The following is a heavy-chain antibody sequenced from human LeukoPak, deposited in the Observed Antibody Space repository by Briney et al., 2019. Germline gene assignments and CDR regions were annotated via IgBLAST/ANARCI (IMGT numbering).Heavy chain of an antibody. Sequence: PSETLSLTCAVYGGSFSGYYWSWIRQPPGKGLEWIGEINHSGSTNYNPSLKSRVTISVDTSKNQFSLKLSSVTAADTAVYYCATSTVDNWFDPWGQGTLVTVSS. CDR3: ATSTVDNWFDP. J-gene: IGHJ5*02. CDR1: GGSFSGYY. CDR2: INHSGST. V-gene: IGHV4-34*01. D-gene: IGHD4-23*01.